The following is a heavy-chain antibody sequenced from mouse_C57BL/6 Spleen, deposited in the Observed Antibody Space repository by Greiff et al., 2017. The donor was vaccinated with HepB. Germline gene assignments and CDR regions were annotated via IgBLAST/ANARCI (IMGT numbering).Heavy chain of an antibody. Sequence: EVQLQQSGPELVKPGASVKMSCKASGYTFTDYNMHWVKQSHGKSLEWIGYINPNNGGTSYNQKFKGKATLTVNKSSSTAYMELRSLTAEDSAVYYCARDGAPLSYWYFDVWGTGTTVTVSS. D-gene: IGHD6-1*01. CDR3: ARDGAPLSYWYFDV. CDR2: INPNNGGT. J-gene: IGHJ1*03. CDR1: GYTFTDYN. V-gene: IGHV1-22*01.